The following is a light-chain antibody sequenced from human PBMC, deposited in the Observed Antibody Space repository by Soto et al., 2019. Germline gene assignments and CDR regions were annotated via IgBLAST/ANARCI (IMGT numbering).Light chain of an antibody. Sequence: EIVMKQSPASLSVSPGGRATLSCRATQSITNNLAWYQQKAGKAPRLLIYGASARATGIPARFSGSGSETELTLTITSLQPEDSATYFCPQDHNYPWTFGQGTKVDIK. CDR3: PQDHNYPWT. CDR2: GAS. V-gene: IGKV3-15*01. CDR1: QSITNN. J-gene: IGKJ1*01.